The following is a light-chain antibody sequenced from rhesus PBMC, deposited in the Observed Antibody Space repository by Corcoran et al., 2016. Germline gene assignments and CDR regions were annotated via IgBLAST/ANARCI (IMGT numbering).Light chain of an antibody. CDR2: KAP. CDR3: QQYSTKPPT. J-gene: IGKJ1*01. V-gene: IGKV1-22*01. CDR1: QGIYSW. Sequence: DIQMTQSPSSLSASIGDTVTITCRASQGIYSWLACDQQKPGKAPNLLIYKAPSLQSGVPSRFSGSGSGTDFTLTSSGLQSEDFSTYYCQQYSTKPPTFGQGTKVEIK.